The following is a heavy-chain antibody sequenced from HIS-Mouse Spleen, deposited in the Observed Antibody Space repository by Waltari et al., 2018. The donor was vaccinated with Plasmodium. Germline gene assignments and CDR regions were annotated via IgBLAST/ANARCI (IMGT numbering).Heavy chain of an antibody. CDR3: ASSWYWYFDL. V-gene: IGHV3-7*01. CDR1: VFTFSSYW. J-gene: IGHJ2*01. D-gene: IGHD6-13*01. Sequence: EVQLVESGGGLVQPGGSLRLSCAASVFTFSSYWMSGVRQAPGKGLEWVANIKQDGSEKYYVDSVKGRFTISRDNAKNSLYLQMNSLRAEDTAVYYCASSWYWYFDLWGRGTLVTVSS. CDR2: IKQDGSEK.